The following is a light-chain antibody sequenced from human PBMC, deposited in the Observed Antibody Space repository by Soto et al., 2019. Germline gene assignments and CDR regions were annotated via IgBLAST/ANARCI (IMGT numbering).Light chain of an antibody. J-gene: IGLJ1*01. V-gene: IGLV2-14*01. CDR2: EVS. CDR1: SSDVGGYNF. Sequence: QSVPTQPASVSGSPGQSITISCTGTSSDVGGYNFVSWYQHHPGKAPKLMIYEVSNRPSGVSNRFSGSKSGITASLTISGLQAEDEADYYCSSYTRSSTRVFGTGTKVTVL. CDR3: SSYTRSSTRV.